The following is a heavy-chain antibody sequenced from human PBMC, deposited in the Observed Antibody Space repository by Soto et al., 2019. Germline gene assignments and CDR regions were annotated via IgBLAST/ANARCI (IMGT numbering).Heavy chain of an antibody. J-gene: IGHJ6*02. V-gene: IGHV1-24*01. CDR2: FDPEDGET. Sequence: GASVKVSCKVSGYTLTELSMHLVRQAPGKGLEWMGGFDPEDGETIYAQKFQGRVTMTEDTSTDTAYMELSSLRSEDTAVYYCATLGYCSSTSCSPSHYYYGMDVWGQGTTVTVSS. CDR1: GYTLTELS. CDR3: ATLGYCSSTSCSPSHYYYGMDV. D-gene: IGHD2-2*01.